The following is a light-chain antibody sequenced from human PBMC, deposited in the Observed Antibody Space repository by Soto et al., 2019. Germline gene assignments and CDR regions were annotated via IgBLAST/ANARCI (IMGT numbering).Light chain of an antibody. CDR1: SSDIGGSKY. CDR2: EVT. J-gene: IGLJ1*01. CDR3: SSYTSSGTLYV. Sequence: QSVLTQPASVSGSPGQSISISCTGTSSDIGGSKYVSWYQQHPGKAPKLLIYEVTYRPSGVSDRLSGSKSGNTASLTVSGLQAEDEAEYDCSSYTSSGTLYVFGTGTK. V-gene: IGLV2-14*01.